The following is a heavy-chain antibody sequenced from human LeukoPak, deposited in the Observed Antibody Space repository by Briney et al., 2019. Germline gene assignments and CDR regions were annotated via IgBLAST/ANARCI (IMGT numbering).Heavy chain of an antibody. Sequence: GGSLRLSCAASGFSVSADYMSWVRQAPGKGLEWVSVVYSDGSTYYADSVKGRFTISRDDSKNTLYLQMNSLRSEDTALYYCARDPTNYATDHDCWGQGALVTVSS. D-gene: IGHD2-8*01. CDR1: GFSVSADY. CDR2: VYSDGST. CDR3: ARDPTNYATDHDC. J-gene: IGHJ4*02. V-gene: IGHV3-53*01.